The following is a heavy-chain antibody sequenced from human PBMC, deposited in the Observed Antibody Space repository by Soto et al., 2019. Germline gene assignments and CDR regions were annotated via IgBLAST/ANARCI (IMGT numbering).Heavy chain of an antibody. CDR2: IWYDGSNK. CDR1: GFTFSSYG. J-gene: IGHJ4*02. Sequence: QVQLVESGGGVVQPGRSLRLSCAASGFTFSSYGMHWVRQAPGKGLEWVAVIWYDGSNKYYADSVKGRFTISRDNSKNTLYLLMNSLRAEDTAVYFCARVIYGSFDYWGQRTLVTVSS. V-gene: IGHV3-33*01. CDR3: ARVIYGSFDY. D-gene: IGHD3-10*01.